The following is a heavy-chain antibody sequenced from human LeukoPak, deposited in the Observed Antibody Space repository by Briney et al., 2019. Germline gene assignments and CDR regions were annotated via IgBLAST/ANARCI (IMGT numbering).Heavy chain of an antibody. CDR3: AKAAQLLYWYHFDN. CDR2: ISGDGGRT. Sequence: GGSLRLSCAASGFTSSNYAMSWVRQAPGKGLEWVSGISGDGGRTYYADSVKGRFTTSRDNSKNTLYLQMNSLRGEDTAVYYCAKAAQLLYWYHFDNWGQGTLVTVSS. CDR1: GFTSSNYA. V-gene: IGHV3-23*01. D-gene: IGHD1-26*01. J-gene: IGHJ4*02.